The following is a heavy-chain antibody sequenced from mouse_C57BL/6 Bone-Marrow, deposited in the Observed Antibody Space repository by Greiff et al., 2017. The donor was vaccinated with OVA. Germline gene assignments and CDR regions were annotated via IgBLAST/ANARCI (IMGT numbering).Heavy chain of an antibody. Sequence: QVQLQQPGAELVKPGASVTLSCKASGYTFTSYWMHWVKQRPGRGLEWIGRIGPNSGGTKYNAKLKRTVTLTVDKPSSTAYMRLSSLTSENSAVYICARCSSGYGYYAMDYWGQGTSVTVSS. CDR1: GYTFTSYW. CDR3: ARCSSGYGYYAMDY. D-gene: IGHD3-2*02. V-gene: IGHV1-72*01. CDR2: IGPNSGGT. J-gene: IGHJ4*01.